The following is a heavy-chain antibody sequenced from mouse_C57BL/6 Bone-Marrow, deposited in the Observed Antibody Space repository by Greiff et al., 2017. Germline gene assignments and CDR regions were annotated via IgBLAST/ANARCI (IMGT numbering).Heavy chain of an antibody. CDR2: LDPSDSYT. CDR1: GYTFTSYW. CDR3: ARDYSNYFYAMDY. J-gene: IGHJ4*01. D-gene: IGHD2-5*01. Sequence: QVQLKQPGAELVMPGASVKLSCKASGYTFTSYWMHWVKQRPGQGLEWIGELDPSDSYTNYNQKFKGKSTLTVYKSSSTAYMQLSSLTAEDSAVYYCARDYSNYFYAMDYWGQGTSVTVSA. V-gene: IGHV1-69*01.